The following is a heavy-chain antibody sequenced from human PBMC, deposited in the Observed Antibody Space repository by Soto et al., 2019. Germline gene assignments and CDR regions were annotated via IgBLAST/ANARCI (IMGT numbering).Heavy chain of an antibody. D-gene: IGHD3-22*01. V-gene: IGHV3-23*01. Sequence: GGSLRLSCAASGFTFSSYAMSWVRQAPGKGLEWVSAISGSGGSTYYADSVKGRFTISRDNSKNTLYLQMNSLRAEDTAVYYCAKAVDYYYDSSGYFDYWGQGTLVTVSS. CDR3: AKAVDYYYDSSGYFDY. J-gene: IGHJ4*02. CDR2: ISGSGGST. CDR1: GFTFSSYA.